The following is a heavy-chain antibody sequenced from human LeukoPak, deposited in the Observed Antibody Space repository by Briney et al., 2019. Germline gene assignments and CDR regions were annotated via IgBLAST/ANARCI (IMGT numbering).Heavy chain of an antibody. CDR2: ISSSSSYI. D-gene: IGHD3-3*01. CDR1: GFTFSSYS. J-gene: IGHJ4*02. V-gene: IGHV3-21*01. CDR3: ARDSVRFSFDY. Sequence: GGSLRLSCAASGFTFSSYSMNWVRQAPGKGLEWVASISSSSSYIYYADSVKGRFTISRDNAKNSLYLQMNSLRAEDTAVYYCARDSVRFSFDYWGQGTLVTVSS.